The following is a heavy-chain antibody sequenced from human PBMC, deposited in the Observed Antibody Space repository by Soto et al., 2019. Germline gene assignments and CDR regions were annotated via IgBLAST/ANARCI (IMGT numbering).Heavy chain of an antibody. Sequence: GASMKVSCKGSGYTPTELSIHWVRQAPGKGLEWMGGFDPEDGETIYAQKFQGRVTMTEDTSTDTAYMELSSLRSEDTAVYYCATVDGIAAAGRGDWFDPWGQGTLVTVSS. CDR2: FDPEDGET. V-gene: IGHV1-24*01. CDR1: GYTPTELS. J-gene: IGHJ5*02. D-gene: IGHD6-13*01. CDR3: ATVDGIAAAGRGDWFDP.